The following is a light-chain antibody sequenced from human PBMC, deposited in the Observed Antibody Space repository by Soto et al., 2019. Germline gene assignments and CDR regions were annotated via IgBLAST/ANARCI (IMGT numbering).Light chain of an antibody. CDR3: QHYNSYSEA. V-gene: IGKV1-33*01. J-gene: IGKJ1*01. Sequence: DIQVTQSPSSLSASVGDIVTITCHASQDIINYLNWYQQKPGKAPKLLIYDASNLETGVPSRFSGSGSGTEFTLTISSLQPDDFATYYCQHYNSYSEAFGQGTKVDIK. CDR2: DAS. CDR1: QDIINY.